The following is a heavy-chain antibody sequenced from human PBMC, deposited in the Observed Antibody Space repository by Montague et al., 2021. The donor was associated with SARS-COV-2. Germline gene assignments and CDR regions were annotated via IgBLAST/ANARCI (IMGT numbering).Heavy chain of an antibody. J-gene: IGHJ3*02. CDR1: GGSISSGSYY. D-gene: IGHD3-22*01. Sequence: TLSLTCTVSGGSISSGSYYWSWIRQPAGKGLEWIGRIYSSGSTNYNPSPKSRVTISVDTSKNQFSLNLSSVTAADTAVYYCARVSPYYYASSGYYSGAFDIWGQGTMVTVSS. CDR2: IYSSGST. CDR3: ARVSPYYYASSGYYSGAFDI. V-gene: IGHV4-61*02.